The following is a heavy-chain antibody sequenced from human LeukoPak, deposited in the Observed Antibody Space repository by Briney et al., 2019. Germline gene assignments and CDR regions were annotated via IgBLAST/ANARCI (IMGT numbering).Heavy chain of an antibody. D-gene: IGHD6-13*01. CDR2: ISGSGGST. V-gene: IGHV3-23*01. J-gene: IGHJ6*02. CDR3: AREYSSSWPGSYYYYGMDV. CDR1: GFTFSSYA. Sequence: PGGSLRLSCAASGFTFSSYAMSWVRQAPGKGLEWVSAISGSGGSTYYADSVKGRFTISRDNSKNTLYLQMNSLRAEDTAVYYCAREYSSSWPGSYYYYGMDVWGQGTTVTVSS.